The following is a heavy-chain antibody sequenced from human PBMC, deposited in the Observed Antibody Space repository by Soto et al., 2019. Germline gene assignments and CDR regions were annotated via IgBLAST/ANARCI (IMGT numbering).Heavy chain of an antibody. CDR1: GLTFSSYG. V-gene: IGHV3-33*01. CDR3: ARDIPAAGTSDYYYGMDV. J-gene: IGHJ6*02. CDR2: VWYDGSNK. Sequence: QVQLVESGGGVVQPGRSLRLSCAASGLTFSSYGMHWVRQAPGKGLELVAVVWYDGSNKDYADSLTGRFPISRDNSMNTLYLQMNSLRAELTAVYYCARDIPAAGTSDYYYGMDVWGQGTTVTV. D-gene: IGHD6-13*01.